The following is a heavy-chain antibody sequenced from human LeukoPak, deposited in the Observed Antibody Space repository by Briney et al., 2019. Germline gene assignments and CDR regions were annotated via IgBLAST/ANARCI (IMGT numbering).Heavy chain of an antibody. CDR1: GFTFSSYA. V-gene: IGHV3-23*01. CDR2: ISGSGGST. Sequence: GGSLRLSCAASGFTFSSYAMSWVRQAPGKGLEWVSAISGSGGSTYYADSVKGRFTISRDNSKNTLYLQMNSLRAEDTAVYYCAKDLDKGLDLLWPSSSGYWGQGTLVTVSS. J-gene: IGHJ4*02. CDR3: AKDLDKGLDLLWPSSSGY. D-gene: IGHD3-10*01.